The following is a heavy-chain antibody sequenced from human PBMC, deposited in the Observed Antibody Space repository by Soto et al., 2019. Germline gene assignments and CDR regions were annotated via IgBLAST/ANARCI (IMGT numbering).Heavy chain of an antibody. CDR1: GFSLSTSGVG. J-gene: IGHJ4*02. Sequence: QITLKESGPTLVKPTQTLTLTCTFSGFSLSTSGVGVGWIRQPPGKALEWLALIYWDDDERYSPSLKNRLTITKDTSTNQVVLTMLNMDPVDTGTYYCAHRPGGLTFDSWGQATLVTVSS. V-gene: IGHV2-5*02. CDR3: AHRPGGLTFDS. CDR2: IYWDDDE. D-gene: IGHD3-16*01.